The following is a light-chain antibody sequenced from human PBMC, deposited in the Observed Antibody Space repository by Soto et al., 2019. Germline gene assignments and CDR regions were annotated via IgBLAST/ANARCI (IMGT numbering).Light chain of an antibody. CDR1: QSLTSW. CDR3: QQSYSSPPT. Sequence: DIQMTQSPSTLSASVGDRVTITCRASQSLTSWLAWYQQKPGKAPKLLIFAASSLQSGVPSRFSGSRSGPDFTLTISSLQPEDFATYYCQQSYSSPPTFGQGTKVDI. V-gene: IGKV1-39*01. CDR2: AAS. J-gene: IGKJ1*01.